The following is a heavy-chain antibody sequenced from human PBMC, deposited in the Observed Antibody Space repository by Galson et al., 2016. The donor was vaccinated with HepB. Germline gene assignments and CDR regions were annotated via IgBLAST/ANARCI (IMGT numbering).Heavy chain of an antibody. CDR1: GFTFSNHG. CDR2: IWADGGNK. CDR3: ARDMYTGSYIIDY. D-gene: IGHD1-26*01. J-gene: IGHJ4*02. Sequence: SLRLSCAASGFTFSNHGMHWVRQAPGKGLECAAVIWADGGNKYYVDSVKGRFTISRDNSKNTVYLQMNSLRADDTAVYYCARDMYTGSYIIDYWGQGTLVTVSS. V-gene: IGHV3-33*01.